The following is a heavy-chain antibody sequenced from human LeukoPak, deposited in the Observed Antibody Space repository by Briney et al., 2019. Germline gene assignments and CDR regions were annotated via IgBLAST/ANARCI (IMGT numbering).Heavy chain of an antibody. J-gene: IGHJ6*03. CDR2: INPNSGGT. CDR1: GYTFTGYY. Sequence: ASVKVSCKASGYTFTGYYMHWVRQAPGQGLEWMGWINPNSGGTNYAQKFQGRVTMTRDTSISTAYMELSRLRSDDTAVYYCAREVGLLRFLEWLPSYYMDVWGKGTTVTVSS. V-gene: IGHV1-2*02. D-gene: IGHD3-3*01. CDR3: AREVGLLRFLEWLPSYYMDV.